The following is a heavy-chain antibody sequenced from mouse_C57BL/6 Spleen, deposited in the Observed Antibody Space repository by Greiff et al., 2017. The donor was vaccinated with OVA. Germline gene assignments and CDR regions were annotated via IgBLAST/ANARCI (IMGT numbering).Heavy chain of an antibody. Sequence: VQLQQPGAELVMPGASVKLSCKASGYTFTSYWMHWVKQRPGQGLEWIGAIDPSDSYTNYNQKFKGKSTLTVDKSSSTAYMQLSSLTSEDSAVYYCARDADYCCNYGRFAYWGQGTLVTVSA. D-gene: IGHD2-1*01. CDR3: ARDADYCCNYGRFAY. CDR1: GYTFTSYW. J-gene: IGHJ3*01. V-gene: IGHV1-69*01. CDR2: IDPSDSYT.